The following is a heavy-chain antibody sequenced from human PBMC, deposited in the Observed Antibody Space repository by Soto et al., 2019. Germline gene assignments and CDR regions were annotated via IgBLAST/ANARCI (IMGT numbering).Heavy chain of an antibody. V-gene: IGHV5-10-1*01. J-gene: IGHJ6*02. Sequence: PGESLKISCKGSGYSFTSYWISRVRQMPGKGLEWMGRIDPSDSYTNYSPSFQGHVTISADKSISTAYLQWSSLKASDTAMYYCASNYGSGTLLDYYGMDVWGQGTTVTVSS. CDR3: ASNYGSGTLLDYYGMDV. CDR2: IDPSDSYT. D-gene: IGHD3-10*01. CDR1: GYSFTSYW.